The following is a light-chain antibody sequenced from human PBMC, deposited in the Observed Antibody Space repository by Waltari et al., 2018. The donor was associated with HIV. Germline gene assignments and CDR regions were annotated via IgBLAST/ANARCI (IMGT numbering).Light chain of an antibody. V-gene: IGLV3-21*03. Sequence: SYVLTQPPSMSLAPGKTAVITCSGAHLGSKNVPWYQQKPGQAPVLVIFDDSDRPSGIPERFSGSNSGNTATLTISRVEAGDEADYYCQAWDNNSAHYVFGSGTKVTVL. CDR1: HLGSKN. J-gene: IGLJ1*01. CDR3: QAWDNNSAHYV. CDR2: DDS.